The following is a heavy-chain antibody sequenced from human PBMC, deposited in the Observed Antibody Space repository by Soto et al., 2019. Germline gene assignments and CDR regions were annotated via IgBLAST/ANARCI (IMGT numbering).Heavy chain of an antibody. D-gene: IGHD1-26*01. Sequence: GGSLRLSCAASGFTISSNYMSWVRQAPGKGLEWVAVISYDGSNKYYPDFVKGRFTISRDNSYNTLYLQMNSLRAEDTALYYCAKDISSYSGSYTYYFDYWGQGTLVTVSS. J-gene: IGHJ4*02. CDR2: ISYDGSNK. V-gene: IGHV3-30*18. CDR3: AKDISSYSGSYTYYFDY. CDR1: GFTISSNY.